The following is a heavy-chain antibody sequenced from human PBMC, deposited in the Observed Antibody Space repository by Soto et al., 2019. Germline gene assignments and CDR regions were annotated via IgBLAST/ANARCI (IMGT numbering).Heavy chain of an antibody. CDR2: INHSGST. CDR1: GGSFSGYY. Sequence: SETLSLTCAVYGGSFSGYYWSWIRQPPGKGLEWIGEINHSGSTNYNPSLKSRVTISVDTSKNQFSLKLSSVTAADTAVYYCAREVVQDLYYYYYYMDVWGKGTTVTVSS. D-gene: IGHD2-2*01. CDR3: AREVVQDLYYYYYYMDV. V-gene: IGHV4-34*01. J-gene: IGHJ6*03.